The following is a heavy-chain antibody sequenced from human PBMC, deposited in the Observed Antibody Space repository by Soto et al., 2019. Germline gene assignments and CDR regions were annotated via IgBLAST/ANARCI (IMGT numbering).Heavy chain of an antibody. J-gene: IGHJ4*02. V-gene: IGHV3-15*07. Sequence: EVQLVESGGGLVKPGGSLRLSCAASGFTISNAWMNGVRQAPGKGLEWVGRIKSKTDGGTTDYAAPVKGRFTISRDDSKNTLYLQMNSLKTEDTAVYYCTTGIGNSSGWYAGYWGQGTLVTVSS. CDR3: TTGIGNSSGWYAGY. CDR2: IKSKTDGGTT. CDR1: GFTISNAW. D-gene: IGHD6-19*01.